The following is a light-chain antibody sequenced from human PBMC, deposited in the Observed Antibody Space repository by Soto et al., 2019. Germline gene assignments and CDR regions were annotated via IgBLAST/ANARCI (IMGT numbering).Light chain of an antibody. CDR3: QSYDSSLSASYV. V-gene: IGLV2-14*01. CDR1: SSDIGGYKY. CDR2: EVT. Sequence: QSVLTQPASVSGSPGQSITISCTGTSSDIGGYKYVSWYQQHPGKAPKLMIYEVTYRPSGVSDRFSGSKSGNTASLTVSGLQAEDEADYYCQSYDSSLSASYVFGGGTKVTVL. J-gene: IGLJ1*01.